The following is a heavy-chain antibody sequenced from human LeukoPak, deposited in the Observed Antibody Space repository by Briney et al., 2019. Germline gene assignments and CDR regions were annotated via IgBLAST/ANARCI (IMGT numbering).Heavy chain of an antibody. V-gene: IGHV1-2*02. J-gene: IGHJ4*02. Sequence: GASVKVSCKASGYTFTGYYMHWVRQAPGQGLEWMGWINPNSGGTNYAQKFQGRATMTRDTSISTAYMELSRLRSDDTAVYYCARVPELLWFGEFPYWGQGTLVTVSS. D-gene: IGHD3-10*01. CDR2: INPNSGGT. CDR3: ARVPELLWFGEFPY. CDR1: GYTFTGYY.